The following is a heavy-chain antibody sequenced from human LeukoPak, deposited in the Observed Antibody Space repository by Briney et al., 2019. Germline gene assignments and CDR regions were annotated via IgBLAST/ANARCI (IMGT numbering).Heavy chain of an antibody. J-gene: IGHJ4*02. V-gene: IGHV1-2*02. Sequence: GASVKVSCKAFGYTFTDYHMHWVRQAPGQGLEWMGWINPNSGDTNYAQKSQGRVTMTRDTTISTAYIELNRLRSDDTAVFYCATLMAHLDYWGQGTLVTVSS. CDR2: INPNSGDT. CDR1: GYTFTDYH. CDR3: ATLMAHLDY. D-gene: IGHD2-8*01.